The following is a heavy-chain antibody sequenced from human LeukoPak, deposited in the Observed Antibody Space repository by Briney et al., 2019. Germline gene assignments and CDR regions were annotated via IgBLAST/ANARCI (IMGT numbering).Heavy chain of an antibody. Sequence: GGSLRLSCATSGFTFSHYAMHWVRQAPGKGLEWEAVIWNDGSDKYYGDSVKGRFTISRDNSKKTVYLQMSSLRVEDTAVYYCAKDAERGFDFSNSLQSWGQGTLVTVSS. J-gene: IGHJ4*02. D-gene: IGHD4-11*01. CDR3: AKDAERGFDFSNSLQS. CDR2: IWNDGSDK. V-gene: IGHV3-33*06. CDR1: GFTFSHYA.